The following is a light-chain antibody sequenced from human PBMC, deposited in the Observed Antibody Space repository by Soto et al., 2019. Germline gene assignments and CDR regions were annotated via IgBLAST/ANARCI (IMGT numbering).Light chain of an antibody. CDR3: QQYSDLPYT. CDR1: QSVSSRN. CDR2: GAS. V-gene: IGKV3-20*01. Sequence: EIVLTQSPGTLSLSPRERATLSCRASQSVSSRNLAWYQQKPGQAPRLLIYGASSRATGITDRFSGSGSVTDFTLTINRLEPEDFAVYYCQQYSDLPYTFGQGTQLEVK. J-gene: IGKJ2*01.